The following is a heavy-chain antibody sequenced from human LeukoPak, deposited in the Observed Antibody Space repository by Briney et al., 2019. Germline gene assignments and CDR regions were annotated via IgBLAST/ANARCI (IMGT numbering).Heavy chain of an antibody. J-gene: IGHJ6*02. V-gene: IGHV1-3*01. CDR3: ARDLAAAGYYYYYYGMDV. CDR2: INAGNGNT. Sequence: GASVKVSCKASGYTFTSYAMHWVRQAPGQRLEWMGWINAGNGNTKYSQKFQGRVTITRDTSASTAYMELSSLRSEDTAVYYCARDLAAAGYYYYYYGMDVWGQGTTVTVSS. CDR1: GYTFTSYA. D-gene: IGHD6-13*01.